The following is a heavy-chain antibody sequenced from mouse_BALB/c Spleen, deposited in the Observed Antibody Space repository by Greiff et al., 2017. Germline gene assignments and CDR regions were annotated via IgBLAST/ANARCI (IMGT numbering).Heavy chain of an antibody. CDR3: ARWDAATFHYAMDY. J-gene: IGHJ4*01. V-gene: IGHV5-17*02. Sequence: EVQLVESGGGLVQPGGSRKLSCAASGFTFSSFGMHWVRQAPEKGLEWVAYISSGSSTIYYADTVKGRFTISRDNPKNTLFLQMTSLRSEDTAMYYCARWDAATFHYAMDYWGQGTSVTVSS. CDR2: ISSGSSTI. CDR1: GFTFSSFG. D-gene: IGHD1-2*01.